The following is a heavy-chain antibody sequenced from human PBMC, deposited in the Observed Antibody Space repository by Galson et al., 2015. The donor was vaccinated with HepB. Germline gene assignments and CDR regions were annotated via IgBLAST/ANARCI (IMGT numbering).Heavy chain of an antibody. CDR2: LSVYNGNT. Sequence: SVKVSCKASRYTFSNFGISWVRQAPGQGLEWMGWLSVYNGNTNYAQRFQGRVTMTTDTSTNTAYMELRSLRSDDTAVYYCARARYSSSPPDYWGQGTLVIVSS. CDR1: RYTFSNFG. D-gene: IGHD6-6*01. V-gene: IGHV1-18*01. J-gene: IGHJ4*02. CDR3: ARARYSSSPPDY.